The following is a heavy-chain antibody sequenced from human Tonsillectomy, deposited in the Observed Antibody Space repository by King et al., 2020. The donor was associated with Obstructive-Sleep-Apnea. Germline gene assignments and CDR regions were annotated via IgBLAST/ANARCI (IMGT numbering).Heavy chain of an antibody. CDR2: IYYSGST. CDR1: GGSISSINSY. D-gene: IGHD2-21*02. CDR3: AKDPFYCGGDCYLDY. Sequence: QLQESGPGLVKPSETLSLTCTVSGGSISSINSYWGWIRQPPGKGLEWIGRIYYSGSTFYNPSLKSRVTISVDTSKNPFSLKLSSVTAADTAVYYCAKDPFYCGGDCYLDYWGQGTLVTVSS. V-gene: IGHV4-39*07. J-gene: IGHJ4*02.